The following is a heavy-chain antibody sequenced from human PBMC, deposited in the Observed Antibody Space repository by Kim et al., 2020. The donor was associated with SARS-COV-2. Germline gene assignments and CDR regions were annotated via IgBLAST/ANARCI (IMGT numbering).Heavy chain of an antibody. CDR3: TTDRPAAGTWWPYYYYGMDV. D-gene: IGHD6-13*01. Sequence: GGSLRLSCAASGFTFSNAWMSWVRQAPGKGLEWVGRIKSKTDGGTTDYAAPVKGRFTISRDDSKNTLYLQMNSLKTEDTAVYYCTTDRPAAGTWWPYYYYGMDVWGQGTTVTVSS. V-gene: IGHV3-15*01. CDR1: GFTFSNAW. CDR2: IKSKTDGGTT. J-gene: IGHJ6*02.